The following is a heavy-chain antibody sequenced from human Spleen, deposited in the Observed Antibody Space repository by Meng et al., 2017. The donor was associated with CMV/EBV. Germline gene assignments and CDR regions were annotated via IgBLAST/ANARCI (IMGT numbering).Heavy chain of an antibody. CDR1: GGPFSGYY. V-gene: IGHV4-34*01. J-gene: IGHJ6*02. Sequence: SETLSLTCTVSGGPFSGYYWIWIRQPPGKGLEWIGEISHSGSTYYNPSLKSRVTISVDTSKNQFSLKLSSVTAADTAVYYCAQIAAKPSYYYYGMDVWGQGTTVTVSS. CDR2: ISHSGST. CDR3: AQIAAKPSYYYYGMDV. D-gene: IGHD6-25*01.